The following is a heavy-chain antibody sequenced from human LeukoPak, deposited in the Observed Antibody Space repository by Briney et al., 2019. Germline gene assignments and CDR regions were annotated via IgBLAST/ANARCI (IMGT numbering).Heavy chain of an antibody. CDR2: ISGSGGST. CDR1: GFTFSSYA. J-gene: IGHJ4*02. CDR3: AKDQMVRGVIIFFDY. Sequence: GGSLRLSCAASGFTFSSYAMSWVPQAPGKGLEWVSAISGSGGSTNYADSVKGRFTISRDNSKNTLYLQMNSLRAEDTAVYYCAKDQMVRGVIIFFDYWGQGTLVTVSS. V-gene: IGHV3-23*01. D-gene: IGHD3-10*01.